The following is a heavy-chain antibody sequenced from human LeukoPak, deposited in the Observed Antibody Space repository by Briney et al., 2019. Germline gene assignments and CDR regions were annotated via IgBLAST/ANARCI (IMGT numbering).Heavy chain of an antibody. V-gene: IGHV4-4*07. CDR1: GGSISSYS. CDR2: IYTSGST. CDR3: ARLMYYSRGYSLGMDV. J-gene: IGHJ6*03. D-gene: IGHD3-22*01. Sequence: SETLSLTCTVSGGSISSYSWSWIRQPAGKGLEWIGRIYTSGSTNYNPSLKSRVTMSVDTFKNQFSLKLSSVTAADTAVYYCARLMYYSRGYSLGMDVWRKGTTVTVSS.